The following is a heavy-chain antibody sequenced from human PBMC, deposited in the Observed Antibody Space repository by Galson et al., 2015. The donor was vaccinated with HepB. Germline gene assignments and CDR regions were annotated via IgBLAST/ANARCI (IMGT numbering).Heavy chain of an antibody. CDR1: GFPFNNAW. V-gene: IGHV3-15*01. CDR2: INSKTDGETT. D-gene: IGHD2-8*02. J-gene: IGHJ5*02. CDR3: TTDVHYSTYWSWLDP. Sequence: SLRLSCAASGFPFNNAWMTWVRQAPGMGLEWVGRINSKTDGETTDYAAPGEGSFTISRDESKNRLNLQMNSLKPEDTAVYYCTTDVHYSTYWSWLDPWGQGTLVTVSS.